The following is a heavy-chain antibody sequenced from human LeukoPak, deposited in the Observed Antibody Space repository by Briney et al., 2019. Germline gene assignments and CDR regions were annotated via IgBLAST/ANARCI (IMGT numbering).Heavy chain of an antibody. J-gene: IGHJ4*02. Sequence: ASVKVSCKASGYTFTSYGISWARQAPGQGLEWMGWMNPNSGNTGYAQKFQGRVTITRNTSISTAYMELSSLRSEDTAVYYCARVLRQQLVVSLGYWGQGTLVTVSS. CDR2: MNPNSGNT. V-gene: IGHV1-8*03. D-gene: IGHD6-13*01. CDR1: GYTFTSYG. CDR3: ARVLRQQLVVSLGY.